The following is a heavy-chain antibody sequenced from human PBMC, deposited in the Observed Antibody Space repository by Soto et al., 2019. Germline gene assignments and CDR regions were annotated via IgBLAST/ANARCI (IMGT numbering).Heavy chain of an antibody. CDR2: ISYDGSKK. CDR3: AKDRSSSWSNFDY. Sequence: QVQLVESGGGVVQPGRSLRLSCAASRFTFSSYGMHWVRQAPGKGLEWVAVISYDGSKKYYADSVKGRFTISRDNSKNTLYVQMNSLRAEDTAVYYCAKDRSSSWSNFDYCGQGTLDTVS. D-gene: IGHD6-13*01. CDR1: RFTFSSYG. J-gene: IGHJ4*02. V-gene: IGHV3-30*18.